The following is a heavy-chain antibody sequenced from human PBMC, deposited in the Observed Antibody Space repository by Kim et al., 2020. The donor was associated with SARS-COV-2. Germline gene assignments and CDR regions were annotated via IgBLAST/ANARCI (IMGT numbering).Heavy chain of an antibody. Sequence: ASVTVSCKASGNTFTNYDINWVRQATGQGLEWMGWMNPHSGNTGYAQKFQGRVTMTRNTSISTAYMELSSLRSEDTAVYFCARDQWLVDYYYGMDVWGQGTTVTVSS. V-gene: IGHV1-8*01. D-gene: IGHD6-19*01. CDR3: ARDQWLVDYYYGMDV. J-gene: IGHJ6*02. CDR2: MNPHSGNT. CDR1: GNTFTNYD.